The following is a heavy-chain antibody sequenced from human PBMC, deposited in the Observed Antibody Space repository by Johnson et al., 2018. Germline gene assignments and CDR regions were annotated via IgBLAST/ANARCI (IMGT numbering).Heavy chain of an antibody. CDR1: GFTFSSYA. J-gene: IGHJ3*02. Sequence: VQLVQSGGGLVQPGGSLRLSCAASGFTFSSYAINWVRQAPGKGLEWVSVISGSGVNTYYADSVKGRFTISRDNSKNTLYLQINSLRAEDTAVYYCAKNVYYGGSTDAFAIWGQGTMVIVSS. D-gene: IGHD3-22*01. CDR3: AKNVYYGGSTDAFAI. CDR2: ISGSGVNT. V-gene: IGHV3-23*04.